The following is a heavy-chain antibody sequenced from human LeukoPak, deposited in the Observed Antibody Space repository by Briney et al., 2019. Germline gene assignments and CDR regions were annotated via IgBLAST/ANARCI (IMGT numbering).Heavy chain of an antibody. V-gene: IGHV1-8*01. Sequence: GASVKVSCEASGYTFTSYDINWVRQATGQGLEWMGWMNPNSGNTGYAQKFQGRVTMTRNTSISTAYMELSSLRSEDTAVYYCARHYYDFWSGYRYYYYYYMDVWGKGTTVTVSS. CDR2: MNPNSGNT. J-gene: IGHJ6*03. CDR3: ARHYYDFWSGYRYYYYYYMDV. D-gene: IGHD3-3*01. CDR1: GYTFTSYD.